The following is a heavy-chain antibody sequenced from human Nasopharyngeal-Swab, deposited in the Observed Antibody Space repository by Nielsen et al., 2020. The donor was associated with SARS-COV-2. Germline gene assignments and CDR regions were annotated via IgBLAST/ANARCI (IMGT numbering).Heavy chain of an antibody. Sequence: GESLKISCAASGFIISGYWMHWVRQAPGEGLVWVSRISSDGGANYADSATGRFTISRDNAKNTVYLQMNSLRDEDTAVYYCLRGMAGYGWFDPWGQGILVTVSS. V-gene: IGHV3-74*01. CDR1: GFIISGYW. CDR3: LRGMAGYGWFDP. CDR2: ISSDGGA. J-gene: IGHJ5*02. D-gene: IGHD2-2*03.